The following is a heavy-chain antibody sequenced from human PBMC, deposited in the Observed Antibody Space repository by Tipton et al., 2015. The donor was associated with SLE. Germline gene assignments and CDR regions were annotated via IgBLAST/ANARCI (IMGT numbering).Heavy chain of an antibody. Sequence: TLSLTCTVSGGSISSYYWSWIRQPPGKGLEWIGSIYYSGSTNYNPSLKSRVTISVDTSKNQFSLKVSSVTAADTAVYYCARGNWGSSVYYDYYMDAWGKGTTVTVSS. V-gene: IGHV4-59*01. D-gene: IGHD7-27*01. CDR2: IYYSGST. J-gene: IGHJ6*03. CDR3: ARGNWGSSVYYDYYMDA. CDR1: GGSISSYY.